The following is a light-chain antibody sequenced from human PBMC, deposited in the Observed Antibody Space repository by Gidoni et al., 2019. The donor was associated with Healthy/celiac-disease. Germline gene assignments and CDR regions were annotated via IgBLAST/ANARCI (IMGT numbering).Light chain of an antibody. J-gene: IGKJ2*01. V-gene: IGKV4-1*01. CDR2: WAS. Sequence: DIVMTQSPDSLAVSLGERATSNCKSSQSVLYSSNNQNYLAWYQQKPGQPPKLLIYWASTRESGVPDRFSGSGSGTDFTLTISSLQAEDVAVYYCQQYYSTMYTFGQGTKLEIK. CDR3: QQYYSTMYT. CDR1: QSVLYSSNNQNY.